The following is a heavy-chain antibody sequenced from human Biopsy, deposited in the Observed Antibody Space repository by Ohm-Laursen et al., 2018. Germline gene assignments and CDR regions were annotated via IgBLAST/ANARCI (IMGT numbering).Heavy chain of an antibody. V-gene: IGHV3-7*01. Sequence: SLRLSCTASGFSFRDHWMSWVRRAPGKGLEWVATIKEDGSEIKYVASVKGRFTISRDNTESSLYLQMNNLTAEDTAVYYCARGYSVWGQGTLVTVSS. J-gene: IGHJ4*02. CDR3: ARGYSV. D-gene: IGHD5-18*01. CDR2: IKEDGSEI. CDR1: GFSFRDHW.